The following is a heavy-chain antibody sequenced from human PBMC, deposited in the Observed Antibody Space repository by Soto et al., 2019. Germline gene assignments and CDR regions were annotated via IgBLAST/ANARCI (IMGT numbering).Heavy chain of an antibody. CDR3: ARDRGDPRLYYYGMDV. J-gene: IGHJ6*02. CDR2: IYSGGST. Sequence: EVQLVETGGGLIQPGGSLRLSCAASGFTVSSNYMSWVRQAPGKGLVWVSVIYSGGSTYYADSVKGRFTISRDNSKNTLYLQMNSLRAEDTAVYYCARDRGDPRLYYYGMDVWGQGTTVTVSS. CDR1: GFTVSSNY. D-gene: IGHD3-10*01. V-gene: IGHV3-53*02.